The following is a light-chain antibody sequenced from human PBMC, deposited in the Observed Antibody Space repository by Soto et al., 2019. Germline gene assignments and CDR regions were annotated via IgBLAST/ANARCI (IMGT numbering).Light chain of an antibody. J-gene: IGLJ1*01. CDR2: EVS. Sequence: QSVLTQPASVSGSPGQSITISCTGTSSDVGSYKLVSWYQQHPGKAPKLMIYEVSKRPSGVSNRFSGSKSGNKASLTISGLQAEDEADYYCCSYAGSSTYVFGTGTKVTVL. CDR1: SSDVGSYKL. CDR3: CSYAGSSTYV. V-gene: IGLV2-23*02.